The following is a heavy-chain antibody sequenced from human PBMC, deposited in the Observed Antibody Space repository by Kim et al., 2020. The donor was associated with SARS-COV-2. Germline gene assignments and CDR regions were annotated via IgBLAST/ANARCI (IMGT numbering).Heavy chain of an antibody. CDR2: ISGDGGST. J-gene: IGHJ5*02. CDR1: GFTFDDYA. V-gene: IGHV3-43*02. Sequence: GGSLRLSCAASGFTFDDYAMHWVRQAPGKGLEWVSLISGDGGSTYYADSVKGRFTISRDNSKNSLYLQMNSLRTEDTALYYCAKELRSGYYPLDDEWFDPWGQGTLVTVSS. CDR3: AKELRSGYYPLDDEWFDP. D-gene: IGHD3-22*01.